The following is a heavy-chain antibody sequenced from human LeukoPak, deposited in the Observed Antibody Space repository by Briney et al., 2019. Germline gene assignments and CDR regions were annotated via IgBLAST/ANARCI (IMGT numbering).Heavy chain of an antibody. D-gene: IGHD1/OR15-1a*01. CDR2: IRYDGSNK. Sequence: GGSLRLSCAASGFTFSSYGMHWVRQAPGKGLEWVAFIRYDGSNKYYADSVKGRFTISRDSSKNTLYLQMNSLRAEDTAVYYCAKARPRNWNTPGGYFDYWGQGTLVTVSS. CDR1: GFTFSSYG. J-gene: IGHJ4*02. V-gene: IGHV3-30*02. CDR3: AKARPRNWNTPGGYFDY.